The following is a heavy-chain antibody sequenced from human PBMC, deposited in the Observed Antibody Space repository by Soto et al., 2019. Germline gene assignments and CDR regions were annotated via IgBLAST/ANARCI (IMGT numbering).Heavy chain of an antibody. J-gene: IGHJ6*03. CDR3: ARVLRYCSSTSCYSLPPYYYYYMDV. Sequence: PSETLSLTCTVSGGSISSYYWSWIRQPPGKGLEWIGYIYYSGSTNYNPSLKSRVNISVDTSKNQFSLKLSSVTAADTAVYYCARVLRYCSSTSCYSLPPYYYYYMDVWGKGTTVTVSS. CDR2: IYYSGST. V-gene: IGHV4-59*01. D-gene: IGHD2-2*01. CDR1: GGSISSYY.